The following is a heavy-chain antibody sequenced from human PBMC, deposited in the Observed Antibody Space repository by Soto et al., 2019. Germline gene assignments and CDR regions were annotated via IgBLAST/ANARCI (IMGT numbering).Heavy chain of an antibody. Sequence: GGSLRLSCAASGFTFSSYGMHWVRQAPGKGLERVAVISYDGSNKYYADSVKGRFTISRDNSKTTLYLQMNSLRAEDTAVYYCAKAYYDFWSGYYKYEYFQHWGQGTLVTVSS. CDR2: ISYDGSNK. CDR3: AKAYYDFWSGYYKYEYFQH. CDR1: GFTFSSYG. V-gene: IGHV3-30*18. J-gene: IGHJ1*01. D-gene: IGHD3-3*01.